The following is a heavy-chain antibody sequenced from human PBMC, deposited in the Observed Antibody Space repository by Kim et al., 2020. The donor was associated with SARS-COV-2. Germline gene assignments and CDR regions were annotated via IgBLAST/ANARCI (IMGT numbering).Heavy chain of an antibody. D-gene: IGHD3-9*01. CDR1: GFTFSSYA. J-gene: IGHJ6*01. V-gene: IGHV3-30*04. CDR3: AREKGDILTGYYYYYGL. CDR2: ISYDGSNK. Sequence: GGSLRLSCAASGFTFSSYAMHWVRQAPGKGLEWVAVISYDGSNKYYADSVKGRFTISRDNSKNTLYLQMHSLRAEDTAVYYCAREKGDILTGYYYYYGL.